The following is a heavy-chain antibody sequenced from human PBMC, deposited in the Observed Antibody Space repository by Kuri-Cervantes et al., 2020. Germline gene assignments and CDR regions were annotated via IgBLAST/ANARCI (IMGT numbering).Heavy chain of an antibody. CDR2: INSDGSST. CDR3: AKEGDCSSTSCYRRFYYYYYMDV. D-gene: IGHD2-2*01. V-gene: IGHV3-74*01. CDR1: GFTFSSYW. Sequence: GESLKISCAGSGFTFSSYWMHWVRQAPGKGLVWVSRINSDGSSTIYADSVKGRFTISRDNSKNTLYLQMNSLRAEDTAVYYCAKEGDCSSTSCYRRFYYYYYMDVWGKGTTVTVSS. J-gene: IGHJ6*03.